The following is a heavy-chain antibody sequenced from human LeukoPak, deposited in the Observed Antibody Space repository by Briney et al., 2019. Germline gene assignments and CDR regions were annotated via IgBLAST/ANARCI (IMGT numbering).Heavy chain of an antibody. CDR2: IDTAGNNI. J-gene: IGHJ4*02. Sequence: GGSLRLSCTASGFTFSSYEMNWVRQAPGKRLEWISYIDTAGNNIYYADSVKGRFTISKDSTRNSLFLQMNSLRAEDTAVYYCAKDQEYSRGRLEYYFDYWGQGTLVTVSS. V-gene: IGHV3-48*03. CDR1: GFTFSSYE. D-gene: IGHD3-10*01. CDR3: AKDQEYSRGRLEYYFDY.